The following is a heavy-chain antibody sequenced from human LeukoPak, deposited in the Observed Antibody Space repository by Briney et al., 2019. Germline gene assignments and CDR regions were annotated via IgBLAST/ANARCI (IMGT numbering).Heavy chain of an antibody. J-gene: IGHJ4*02. Sequence: PGGSLRLSCAASGFTFSSYAMTWVRQAPGKGLEWVSVISGSGGNTYYADSVKGRFTISRDNSKNTLYLQMISLRAEDTAVYYCAEPYSYGYFDYWGQGTLVTVSS. D-gene: IGHD5-18*01. V-gene: IGHV3-23*01. CDR3: AEPYSYGYFDY. CDR1: GFTFSSYA. CDR2: ISGSGGNT.